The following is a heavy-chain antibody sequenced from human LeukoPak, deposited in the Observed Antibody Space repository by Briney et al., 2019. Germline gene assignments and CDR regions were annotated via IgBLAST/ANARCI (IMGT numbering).Heavy chain of an antibody. J-gene: IGHJ4*02. CDR1: GFTVSSNY. V-gene: IGHV3-53*01. CDR2: ISGDGST. Sequence: PGGSLRLSCAASGFTVSSNYISGVRQAPGKGLEWVSVISGDGSTYYYTDSVKGRFTISRGNSKNTLYLQMNSLRAEDTAVYYCAGGAAGGYWGQGTLVTVSS. D-gene: IGHD4-23*01. CDR3: AGGAAGGY.